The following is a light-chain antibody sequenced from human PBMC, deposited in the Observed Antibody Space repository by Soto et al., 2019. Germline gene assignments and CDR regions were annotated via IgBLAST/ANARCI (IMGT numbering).Light chain of an antibody. CDR3: CTYAGSFHQ. CDR2: DVT. CDR1: NSDVGNYNF. Sequence: QSALTQPRSVSWSPGQAVTISCTGTNSDVGNYNFVSWYQHHPGKAPKLMIYDVTKRPSGVPDRFSGSKSGNTASLTISGLQAEDEADYYCCTYAGSFHQFGGGTKLTVL. V-gene: IGLV2-11*01. J-gene: IGLJ3*02.